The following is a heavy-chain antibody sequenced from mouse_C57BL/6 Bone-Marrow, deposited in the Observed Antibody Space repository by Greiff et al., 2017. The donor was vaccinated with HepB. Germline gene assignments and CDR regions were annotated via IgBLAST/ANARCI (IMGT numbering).Heavy chain of an antibody. D-gene: IGHD1-1*01. J-gene: IGHJ3*01. CDR1: GYTFTSYT. Sequence: VHLVESGAELARPGASVKMSCKASGYTFTSYTMHWVKQRPGQGLEWIGYINPSSGYTKYNQKFKDKATLTADKSSSTAYMQLSSLTSEDSAVYYCARPGYGSSSWFAYWGQGTLVTVSA. CDR2: INPSSGYT. V-gene: IGHV1-4*01. CDR3: ARPGYGSSSWFAY.